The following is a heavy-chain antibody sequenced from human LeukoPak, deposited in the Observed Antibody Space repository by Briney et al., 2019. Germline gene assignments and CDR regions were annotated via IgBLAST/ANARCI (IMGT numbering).Heavy chain of an antibody. D-gene: IGHD2-21*02. J-gene: IGHJ5*02. V-gene: IGHV1-46*01. CDR2: INPSGGST. CDR3: ARDGEAYCGGDHGWGCWFDP. CDR1: GYTFTSYY. Sequence: GASVKVSCKASGYTFTSYYMHWVRQAPGQGLEWMGIINPSGGSTSYAQKFQGRVTMTRDTSTSTVYMELSSLRSEDTAVYYCARDGEAYCGGDHGWGCWFDPWGQGTLVTVSS.